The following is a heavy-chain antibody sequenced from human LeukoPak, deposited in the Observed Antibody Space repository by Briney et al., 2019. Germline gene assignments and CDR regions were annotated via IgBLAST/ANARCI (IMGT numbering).Heavy chain of an antibody. V-gene: IGHV1-18*01. CDR3: AREVPYDSSGYYQPFDY. Sequence: GASVKVSCKASGYTFTSYGISWVRQAPGQGLEWMGWISAYNGNTNYAQKLQGRVTMTTDTSTSTAYMELRSLRSDDTAVYYCAREVPYDSSGYYQPFDYWGQGTLVTVSS. CDR1: GYTFTSYG. J-gene: IGHJ4*02. CDR2: ISAYNGNT. D-gene: IGHD3-22*01.